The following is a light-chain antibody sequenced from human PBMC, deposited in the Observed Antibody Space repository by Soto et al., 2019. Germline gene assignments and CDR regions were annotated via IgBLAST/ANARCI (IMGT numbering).Light chain of an antibody. CDR3: CEYAGSSIFYV. J-gene: IGLJ1*01. CDR2: EGS. CDR1: SSDVGGYNY. V-gene: IGLV2-23*01. Sequence: QSALTQPASVSGSPGQSITISCTGTSSDVGGYNYVSWYQQQSGKAPKLMIYEGSKRPSGVSNRFSGSKSGNTASLTISGGSEGNEADYYWCEYAGSSIFYVLVTGTKVTVL.